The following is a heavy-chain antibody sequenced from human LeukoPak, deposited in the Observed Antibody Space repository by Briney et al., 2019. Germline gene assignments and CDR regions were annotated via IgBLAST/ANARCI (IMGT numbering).Heavy chain of an antibody. J-gene: IGHJ3*02. Sequence: ASVKVSCRASGYTFTSYGISWVRQAPGQGLEWMGWISAYNGNTNYAQKLQGRVTMTTDTSTSTAYMELRSLRSDDTAVYYCARDTEGYCSSTSFYRVDAFDIWGQGTMVTVSS. CDR2: ISAYNGNT. CDR3: ARDTEGYCSSTSFYRVDAFDI. CDR1: GYTFTSYG. V-gene: IGHV1-18*01. D-gene: IGHD2-2*02.